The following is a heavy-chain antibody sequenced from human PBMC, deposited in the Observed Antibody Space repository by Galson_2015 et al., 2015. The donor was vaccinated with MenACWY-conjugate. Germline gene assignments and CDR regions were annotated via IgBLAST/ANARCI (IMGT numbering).Heavy chain of an antibody. J-gene: IGHJ4*02. D-gene: IGHD2/OR15-2a*01. V-gene: IGHV4-61*08. CDR1: GVSASSSGYY. CDR3: AREFSY. CDR2: IYDSGTT. Sequence: SETLSLTCTVSGVSASSSGYYWTWIRQPPGKGLEWIGLIYDSGTTKYNHYLKGRVTISLDTSKNQVSLKLSSLTAADTAVYYCAREFSYWGQGTLVTVSS.